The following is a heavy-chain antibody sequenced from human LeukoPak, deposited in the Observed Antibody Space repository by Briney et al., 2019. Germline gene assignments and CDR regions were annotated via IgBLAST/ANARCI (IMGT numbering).Heavy chain of an antibody. J-gene: IGHJ4*02. CDR2: INPNSGGT. Sequence: ASVKVSCKASGYTFNGYFMHWVRQAPGQGLEWMGWINPNSGGTNYAQKFQGRVTMTRDTSISTAHMELSRLTSDDTAVYYCARDLRGLYDYFDYWGQGTLVSVSS. V-gene: IGHV1-2*02. CDR1: GYTFNGYF. CDR3: ARDLRGLYDYFDY. D-gene: IGHD5/OR15-5a*01.